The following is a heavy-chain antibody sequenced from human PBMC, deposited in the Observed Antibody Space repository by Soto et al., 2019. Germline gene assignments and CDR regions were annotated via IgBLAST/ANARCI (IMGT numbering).Heavy chain of an antibody. CDR3: AKEESYYDSSGYYYLPFDY. J-gene: IGHJ4*02. V-gene: IGHV3-23*01. CDR1: GFTFSSYA. D-gene: IGHD3-22*01. CDR2: ISGSGGST. Sequence: GGSLRLSCAASGFTFSSYAMSWVRQAPGKGLEWVSAISGSGGSTYYADSVKGRFTISRDNSKNTLYLQMNSLRAEDTAVYYCAKEESYYDSSGYYYLPFDYWGQGTLVTVSS.